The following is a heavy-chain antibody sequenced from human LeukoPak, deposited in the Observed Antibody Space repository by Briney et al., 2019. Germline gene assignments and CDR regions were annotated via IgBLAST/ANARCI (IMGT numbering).Heavy chain of an antibody. CDR3: ESAIVPAAISGNYYYMDV. J-gene: IGHJ6*03. V-gene: IGHV1-69*04. D-gene: IGHD2-2*01. CDR2: ILPILGIA. CDR1: GGTFSSYA. Sequence: GPSVKVSCKASGGTFSSYAISWVRQPPGQGLEWMGRILPILGIANYAQKFQGRVTITTDESTSTAYMELSSLRCEDTAVYYCESAIVPAAISGNYYYMDVWGKGTTVTVS.